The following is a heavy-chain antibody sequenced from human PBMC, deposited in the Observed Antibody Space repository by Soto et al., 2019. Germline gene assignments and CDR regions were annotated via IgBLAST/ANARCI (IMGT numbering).Heavy chain of an antibody. CDR3: ARDTLVPAAGGLGREV. Sequence: SETLSLTCAVSGGSISSSNWWSWVRQPPGKGLEWIGEIYHSGSTNYNPSLKSRVTISVDKSKNQFSLKLSSVTAADTAVYYCARDTLVPAAGGLGREVGGKGTTVP. CDR1: GGSISSSNW. D-gene: IGHD2-2*01. V-gene: IGHV4-4*02. CDR2: IYHSGST. J-gene: IGHJ6*04.